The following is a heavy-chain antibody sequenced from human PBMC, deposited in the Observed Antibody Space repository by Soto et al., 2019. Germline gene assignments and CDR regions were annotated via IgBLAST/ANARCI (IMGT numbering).Heavy chain of an antibody. J-gene: IGHJ4*02. CDR2: IYHSGST. V-gene: IGHV4-38-2*01. D-gene: IGHD5-18*01. CDR1: CYSISSGYY. CDR3: ARANTWIQLWLFDY. Sequence: PSETLSLTCAVSCYSISSGYYWGWIRQPPGKGLEWIGSIYHSGSTYYNPSLKSRVTISVDTSKNQFSLKLSSVTAADTAVYYCARANTWIQLWLFDYWGQGTLVTVSS.